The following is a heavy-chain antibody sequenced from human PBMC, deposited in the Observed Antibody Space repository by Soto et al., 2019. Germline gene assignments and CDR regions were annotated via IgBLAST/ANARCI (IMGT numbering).Heavy chain of an antibody. J-gene: IGHJ4*02. V-gene: IGHV3-30-3*01. D-gene: IGHD1-7*01. Sequence: QVQLVESGGGVVQPGRSLRLSCAASGFTFSSYTMHWVRQCPGKGLEWVAHISKDGTKTYYADSVKGRFTISRDNSRNTLYLQMNSLRAEDTAVYYCARDEDWNYYLDYWGQGALVTVSS. CDR3: ARDEDWNYYLDY. CDR1: GFTFSSYT. CDR2: ISKDGTKT.